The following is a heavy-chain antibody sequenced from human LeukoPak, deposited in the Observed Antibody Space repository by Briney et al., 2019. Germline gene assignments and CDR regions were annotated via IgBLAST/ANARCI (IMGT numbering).Heavy chain of an antibody. V-gene: IGHV3-7*01. CDR1: GFTFSSYW. J-gene: IGHJ4*02. CDR3: ARELEYSSSPGVNDY. CDR2: IKQDGSEK. D-gene: IGHD6-6*01. Sequence: PGGSLRLSCAASGFTFSSYWMSWVRQAPGKGLEWVANIKQDGSEKYYVNSVMGRFTISRDNAKNSLYLQMNSLRAEDTAVYYCARELEYSSSPGVNDYWGQGTLVTVFS.